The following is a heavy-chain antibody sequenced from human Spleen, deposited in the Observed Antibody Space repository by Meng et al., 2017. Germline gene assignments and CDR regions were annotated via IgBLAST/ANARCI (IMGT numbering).Heavy chain of an antibody. V-gene: IGHV4-34*01. CDR1: NGSFSGYY. CDR3: ARGGDSSSSINWFDP. CDR2: INHSGST. J-gene: IGHJ5*02. Sequence: SETLSLTCAAYNGSFSGYYWSWIRQPPGKGLEWIGEINHSGSTNYNPSLKSRVTISVDTSKNQFSLKLSSVTAADTAVYYCARGGDSSSSINWFDPWGQGTLVTVSS. D-gene: IGHD6-13*01.